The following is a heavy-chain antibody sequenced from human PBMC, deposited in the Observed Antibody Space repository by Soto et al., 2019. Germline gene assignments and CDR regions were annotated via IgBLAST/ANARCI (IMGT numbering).Heavy chain of an antibody. CDR3: ARGYCSSTSCSADYYYYGMDV. Sequence: QVQLVQSGAEVKKPGSSVKVSCKASGGTFSSYAISWVRQAPGQGLEWMGGIIPIFGTANYAQKFQGRVTITADESTSSAYMELSSLRSEDTAVYYCARGYCSSTSCSADYYYYGMDVWGQGTMVTVSS. D-gene: IGHD2-2*01. J-gene: IGHJ6*02. CDR2: IIPIFGTA. CDR1: GGTFSSYA. V-gene: IGHV1-69*01.